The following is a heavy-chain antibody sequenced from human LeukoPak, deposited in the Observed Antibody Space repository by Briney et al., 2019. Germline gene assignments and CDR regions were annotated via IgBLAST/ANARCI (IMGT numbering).Heavy chain of an antibody. V-gene: IGHV3-30-3*01. CDR1: GFTFSSYA. D-gene: IGHD5-24*01. J-gene: IGHJ4*02. CDR3: ARGRGGDGYNWLCYFDS. CDR2: ISYDGSNK. Sequence: PGGSLRLSCAASGFTFSSYATHWVRQATGKGLEWVAVISYDGSNKYYADSVKGRFTISRDNSKNTLYLQMNSLRSEDTAVYYCARGRGGDGYNWLCYFDSWGQGTLVTVSS.